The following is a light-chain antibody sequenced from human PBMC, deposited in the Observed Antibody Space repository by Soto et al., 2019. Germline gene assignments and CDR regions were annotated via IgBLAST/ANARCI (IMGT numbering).Light chain of an antibody. J-gene: IGLJ3*02. CDR2: YDD. CDR3: YSYTSSSTWV. V-gene: IGLV1-36*01. CDR1: SSNIGNNA. Sequence: QSVLTQPPSVSEAPRQRVTISCSGSSSNIGNNAVNWYQQLPGKAPKLLIYYDDLLPSGVSDRFSGSKSGTSASLAISGLQAEDEADYYCYSYTSSSTWVFGGGTKLTVL.